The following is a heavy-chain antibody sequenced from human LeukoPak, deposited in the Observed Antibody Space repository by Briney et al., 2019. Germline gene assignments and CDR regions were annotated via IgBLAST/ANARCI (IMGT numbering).Heavy chain of an antibody. Sequence: SQTLSLTCTVSGGSISSGDYCWSWIRQPPGKGLEWIGYIYYSGSTYYNPSLKSRVTISVDTSKNQFSLKLSSVTAADTAVYYCARSNYYDFWSGYGMDVWGQGTTVTVSS. CDR2: IYYSGST. J-gene: IGHJ6*02. V-gene: IGHV4-30-4*01. CDR1: GGSISSGDYC. D-gene: IGHD3-3*01. CDR3: ARSNYYDFWSGYGMDV.